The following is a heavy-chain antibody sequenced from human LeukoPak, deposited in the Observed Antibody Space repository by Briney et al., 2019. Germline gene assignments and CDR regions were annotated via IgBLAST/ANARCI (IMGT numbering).Heavy chain of an antibody. J-gene: IGHJ4*02. Sequence: SETLSLTCTVSGGSISSYYWSWIRQPAGKGLEWIGRIYTSESTNYNPSLKSRVTMSVDTSKNQFSLKLSSVTAADTAVYYCARDAYYYDSSGYYEQFDYWGQGTLVTVSS. CDR3: ARDAYYYDSSGYYEQFDY. CDR2: IYTSEST. D-gene: IGHD3-22*01. V-gene: IGHV4-4*07. CDR1: GGSISSYY.